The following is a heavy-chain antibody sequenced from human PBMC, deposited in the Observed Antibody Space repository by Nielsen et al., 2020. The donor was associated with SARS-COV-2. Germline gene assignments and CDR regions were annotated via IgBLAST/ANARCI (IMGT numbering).Heavy chain of an antibody. V-gene: IGHV1-46*01. CDR2: INPSGGST. Sequence: WVRQAPGQGLEWMGIINPSGGSTSYAQKFQGRVTITADKSTSTAYMELSSLRSEDTAVYYCARDDVIVVVPAVPGDYYYYGMDVWGQGTTVTVSS. D-gene: IGHD2-2*01. J-gene: IGHJ6*02. CDR3: ARDDVIVVVPAVPGDYYYYGMDV.